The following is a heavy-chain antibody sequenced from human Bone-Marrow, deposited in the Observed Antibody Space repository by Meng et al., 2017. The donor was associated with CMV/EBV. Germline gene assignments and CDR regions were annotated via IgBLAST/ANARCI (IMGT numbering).Heavy chain of an antibody. CDR2: ISSSGSTI. Sequence: GGPLRLSCAASGFTFSDYYMSWIRQAPGKGLEWVSYISSSGSTIYYADSVKGRFTISRDNAKNSLYLQMNSLRAEDTAVYYCARVRGLYGSGSYRPRVYWFDPWGQGTLVTVSS. V-gene: IGHV3-11*01. CDR1: GFTFSDYY. D-gene: IGHD3-10*01. J-gene: IGHJ5*02. CDR3: ARVRGLYGSGSYRPRVYWFDP.